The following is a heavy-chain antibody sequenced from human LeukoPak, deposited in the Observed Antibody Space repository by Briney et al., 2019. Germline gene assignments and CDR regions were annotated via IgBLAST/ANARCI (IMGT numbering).Heavy chain of an antibody. J-gene: IGHJ4*02. Sequence: GGSLRLSCVASGFTFSSYAMHWVRQAPGKGLEWVAVISYDGSNKYYADSVKGRFTISRDNSKNTLYLQMNSLRAEDTAVYYCARDRLWFGELGYFDYWGQGALVTVSS. CDR2: ISYDGSNK. D-gene: IGHD3-10*01. V-gene: IGHV3-30*04. CDR3: ARDRLWFGELGYFDY. CDR1: GFTFSSYA.